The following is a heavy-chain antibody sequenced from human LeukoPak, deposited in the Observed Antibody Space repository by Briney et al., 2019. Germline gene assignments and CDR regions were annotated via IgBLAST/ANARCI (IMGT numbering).Heavy chain of an antibody. CDR1: GFTVSTNY. D-gene: IGHD6-13*01. Sequence: GGSLRLSCAASGFTVSTNYMSWVRQAPGKGLEWVSVIYTGGTTYYADSVKGRFTISRDNSKNTLYLQMNSLRAEDTAVYYCTTGIITAGTNYWGQGTLVTVSS. CDR3: TTGIITAGTNY. J-gene: IGHJ4*02. CDR2: IYTGGTT. V-gene: IGHV3-53*01.